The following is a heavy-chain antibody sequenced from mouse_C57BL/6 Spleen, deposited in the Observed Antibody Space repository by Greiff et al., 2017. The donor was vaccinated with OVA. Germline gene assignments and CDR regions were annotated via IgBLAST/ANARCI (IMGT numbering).Heavy chain of an antibody. J-gene: IGHJ3*01. V-gene: IGHV1-4*01. CDR1: GYTFTSYT. CDR3: AREESLAWFAY. CDR2: INPSSGYT. Sequence: QVQLKESGAELARPGASVKMSCKASGYTFTSYTMHWVKQRPGQGLEWIGYINPSSGYTKYNQKFKDKATLTADKSSSTAYMQLSSLTSEDSAVYYCAREESLAWFAYWGQGTLVTVSA.